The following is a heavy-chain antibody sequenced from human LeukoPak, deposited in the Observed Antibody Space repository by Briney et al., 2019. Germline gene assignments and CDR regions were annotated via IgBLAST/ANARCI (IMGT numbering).Heavy chain of an antibody. CDR3: ARANYYDSSGYYPVVVGDIDY. CDR1: GYTFTSYG. D-gene: IGHD3-22*01. J-gene: IGHJ4*02. CDR2: ISAYNGNT. V-gene: IGHV1-18*01. Sequence: ASVKVSCKASGYTFTSYGISWVRQAPGQGLEWMGWISAYNGNTNYAQKLQGRVTMTTDTSTSTAYMELRSLRSDDTAVYYCARANYYDSSGYYPVVVGDIDYWGQGTLVTVSS.